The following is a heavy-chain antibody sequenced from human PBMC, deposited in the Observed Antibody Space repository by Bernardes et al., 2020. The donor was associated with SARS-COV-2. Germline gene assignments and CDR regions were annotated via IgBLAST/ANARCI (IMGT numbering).Heavy chain of an antibody. Sequence: ASVKVSCMASGYTFTSYDINWVRQAPGQGLEWMGWMNPTSGKTGYAQKFQGRVTLTRDTSTTTAHMELTSLNSEDTAVYYCARTGVGMDVWGPGTTITVSS. D-gene: IGHD3-10*01. CDR3: ARTGVGMDV. V-gene: IGHV1-8*01. CDR1: GYTFTSYD. CDR2: MNPTSGKT. J-gene: IGHJ6*02.